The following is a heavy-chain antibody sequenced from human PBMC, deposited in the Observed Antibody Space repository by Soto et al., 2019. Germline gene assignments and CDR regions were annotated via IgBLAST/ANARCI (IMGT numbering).Heavy chain of an antibody. Sequence: QVQLVESGGGVVQPGRSLRLSCAASGFTFSSYAMHWVRQAPGKGLEWVAVISYDGSNKYYADSVKGRFTISRDNSKNTLYLQMNSLRAEDTAVYYCARDYRQTYYYGSGSYPWFDPWGQGTLVTVSS. CDR1: GFTFSSYA. J-gene: IGHJ5*02. CDR3: ARDYRQTYYYGSGSYPWFDP. CDR2: ISYDGSNK. V-gene: IGHV3-30-3*01. D-gene: IGHD3-10*01.